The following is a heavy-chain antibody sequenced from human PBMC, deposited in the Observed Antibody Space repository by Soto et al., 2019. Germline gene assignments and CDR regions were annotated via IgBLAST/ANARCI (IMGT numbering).Heavy chain of an antibody. CDR1: GFTFSSYD. Sequence: LRLSCAASGFTFSSYDMHWVRQATGKGLEWVSAIGTAGDTYYPGSVKGRFTISRENAKNSLYLQMNSLRAGDTAVYYCARERAVAVAGIGGMDVWGQGTTVTVSS. CDR3: ARERAVAVAGIGGMDV. J-gene: IGHJ6*02. D-gene: IGHD6-19*01. CDR2: IGTAGDT. V-gene: IGHV3-13*01.